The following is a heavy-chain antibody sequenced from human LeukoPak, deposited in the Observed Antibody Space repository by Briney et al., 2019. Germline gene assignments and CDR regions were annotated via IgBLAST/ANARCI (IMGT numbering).Heavy chain of an antibody. D-gene: IGHD5-24*01. CDR1: GFTFSTYA. Sequence: GGSLRLSCAASGFTFSTYAMSWVRQAPGKGLEWVSSISSSGDRTFYADSVKDRFTISRDNSENTLYLQMSRLRAEDTAVYYCATNSVQRWLQLTLGWFDPWGQGTLVTVSS. J-gene: IGHJ5*02. CDR2: ISSSGDRT. V-gene: IGHV3-23*01. CDR3: ATNSVQRWLQLTLGWFDP.